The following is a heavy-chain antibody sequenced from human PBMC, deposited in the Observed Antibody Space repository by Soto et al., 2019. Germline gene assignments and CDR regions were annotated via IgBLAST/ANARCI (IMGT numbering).Heavy chain of an antibody. D-gene: IGHD2-8*01. CDR2: ISGGGDGT. J-gene: IGHJ6*02. Sequence: GGSLRLSCAASGFTVGSHAMSWVRQAPGKGLEWVSSISGGGDGTYYGDSVKGRFTISRDSSSSTLYLQMDNLRGEDTAVYFCTRSRRSILMVYGFGGMDVWGQGTTVTVSS. CDR3: TRSRRSILMVYGFGGMDV. V-gene: IGHV3-23*01. CDR1: GFTVGSHA.